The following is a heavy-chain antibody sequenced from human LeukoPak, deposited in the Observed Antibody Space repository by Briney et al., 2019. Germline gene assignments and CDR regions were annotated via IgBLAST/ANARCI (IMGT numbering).Heavy chain of an antibody. CDR1: GGSISITSYY. Sequence: PSETLSLTCTVSGGSISITSYYWGWIRQPPGKGLEWIGNIYYSGSTYYKSSLKSRVTISLDTSKNQFSLNLNSVTAADTAVYYCARAAKKYYFDFWGQGTLVTVSS. CDR2: IYYSGST. J-gene: IGHJ4*02. V-gene: IGHV4-39*07. CDR3: ARAAKKYYFDF.